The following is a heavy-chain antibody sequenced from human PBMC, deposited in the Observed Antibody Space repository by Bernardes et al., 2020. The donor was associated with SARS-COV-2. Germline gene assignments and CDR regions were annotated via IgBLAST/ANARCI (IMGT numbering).Heavy chain of an antibody. CDR2: IDWDDDK. Sequence: SGPTLVKPTQTLTLTCTFSGFSLITSGMCVSWIRQPPGKALEWLARIDWDDDKYYSTSLKTRLTISKDTSKNQVVLTMTNMDPVDTATYYCARGYYDILPGTLYGMDVWGQGTTVTVSS. CDR3: ARGYYDILPGTLYGMDV. D-gene: IGHD3-9*01. J-gene: IGHJ6*02. V-gene: IGHV2-70*11. CDR1: GFSLITSGMC.